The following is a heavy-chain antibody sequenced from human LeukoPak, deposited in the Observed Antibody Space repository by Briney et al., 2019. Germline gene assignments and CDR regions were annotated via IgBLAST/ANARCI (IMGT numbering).Heavy chain of an antibody. Sequence: GGSLRLSCAASGFTFSDYDMHWVRQATGKGLEWVSAIGTGGDTYYTGSVKGRFTISRENAKNSLYLQMNSLRAGDTAVYYCARVAKERVGGVYYFDYWGQGTLVTVSS. J-gene: IGHJ4*02. V-gene: IGHV3-13*01. CDR2: IGTGGDT. CDR3: ARVAKERVGGVYYFDY. CDR1: GFTFSDYD. D-gene: IGHD1-1*01.